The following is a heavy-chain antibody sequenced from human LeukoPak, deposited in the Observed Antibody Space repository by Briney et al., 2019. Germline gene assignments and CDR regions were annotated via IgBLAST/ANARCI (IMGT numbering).Heavy chain of an antibody. Sequence: GGSLRLSCAASGFTFSSYSMNWVRQAPGKGLEWVSSISSSSSYIYYADSVKGRFTISRDNAKNSLYLQMNSLRAEDTAVYYCAKDRVRNYYDSSGYSLGNYWGQGTLVTVSS. D-gene: IGHD3-22*01. J-gene: IGHJ4*02. V-gene: IGHV3-21*04. CDR3: AKDRVRNYYDSSGYSLGNY. CDR1: GFTFSSYS. CDR2: ISSSSSYI.